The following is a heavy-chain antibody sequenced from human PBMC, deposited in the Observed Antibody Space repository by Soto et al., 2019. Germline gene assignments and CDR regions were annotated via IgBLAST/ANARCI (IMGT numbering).Heavy chain of an antibody. CDR2: ISGSGGST. CDR1: GFTFSSYA. D-gene: IGHD2-2*01. CDR3: AKPSGAHLGYCSSTSCYLPAY. J-gene: IGHJ4*02. V-gene: IGHV3-23*01. Sequence: EVQLLESGGGLVQPGGSLRLSCAASGFTFSSYAMSWVRQAPGKGLEWVSAISGSGGSTYYADSVKGRFTISRDNSKNTLYLQMNSLRAEVTAVYYCAKPSGAHLGYCSSTSCYLPAYWGQGTLVTVSS.